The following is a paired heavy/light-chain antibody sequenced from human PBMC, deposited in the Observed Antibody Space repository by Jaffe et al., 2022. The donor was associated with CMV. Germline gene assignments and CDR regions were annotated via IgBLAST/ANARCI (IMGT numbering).Heavy chain of an antibody. CDR2: TYYRSKWYN. J-gene: IGHJ6*03. V-gene: IGHV6-1*01. Sequence: QVQLQQSGPGLVKPSQTLSLTCAISGDSVSSNSAAWNWIRQSPSRGLEWLGRTYYRSKWYNDYAVSVKSRITINPDTSKNQFSLQLNSVTPEDTAVYYCAREEGEYAIFVARGFYYYYMDVWGKGTTVTVSS. CDR3: AREEGEYAIFVARGFYYYYMDV. D-gene: IGHD2-8*01. CDR1: GDSVSSNSAA.
Light chain of an antibody. V-gene: IGLV7-43*01. Sequence: QTVVTQEPSLTVSPGGTVTLTCASSTGAVTSGYYPNWFQQKPGQAPRALIYSTSNKHSWTPARFSGSLLGGKAALTLSGVQPEDEAEYYCLLYYGGAVVFGGGTKLTVL. CDR1: TGAVTSGYY. CDR2: STS. J-gene: IGLJ2*01. CDR3: LLYYGGAVV.